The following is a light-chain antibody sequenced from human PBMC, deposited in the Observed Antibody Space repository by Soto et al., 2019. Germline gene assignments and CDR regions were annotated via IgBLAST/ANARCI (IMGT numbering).Light chain of an antibody. J-gene: IGKJ5*01. V-gene: IGKV3-15*01. Sequence: IVLTQSPATLSVSPGERATLFCRASQGISTLLAWYQQKPGQAPRLLIYAASTRAAGIPARFSGSGSGTDFTLTISSLQSEAFESYYCQQYYDWPITFGQVTGLDIX. CDR1: QGISTL. CDR3: QQYYDWPIT. CDR2: AAS.